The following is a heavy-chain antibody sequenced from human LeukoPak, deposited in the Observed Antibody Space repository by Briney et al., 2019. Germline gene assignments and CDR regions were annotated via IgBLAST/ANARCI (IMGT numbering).Heavy chain of an antibody. J-gene: IGHJ4*02. D-gene: IGHD1-26*01. V-gene: IGHV5-51*01. Sequence: GESLKISCKGSGFSFTNCWIAWVRQMPGKGLEWMGIIYPGDSDTRYNPSFQGQVTISVDKSTSTAYLQWSSLKASDTAMYYCARHRGSYYSALDYWGQGTLVTVSS. CDR2: IYPGDSDT. CDR3: ARHRGSYYSALDY. CDR1: GFSFTNCW.